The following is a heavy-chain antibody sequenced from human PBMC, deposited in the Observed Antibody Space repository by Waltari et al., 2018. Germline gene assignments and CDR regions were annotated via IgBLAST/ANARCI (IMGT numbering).Heavy chain of an antibody. CDR3: ARVERAAAGKAPFDY. Sequence: QMRLQESGPGLVKPSETLSLTCTVSGGSISSSSSYWGWIRQPPGKGLEWIGSIYYSGSTYYNPSLKSRVTISVDTSKNQFSLKLSSVTAADTAVYYCARVERAAAGKAPFDYWGQGTLVTVSS. J-gene: IGHJ4*02. D-gene: IGHD6-13*01. CDR2: IYYSGST. CDR1: GGSISSSSSY. V-gene: IGHV4-39*07.